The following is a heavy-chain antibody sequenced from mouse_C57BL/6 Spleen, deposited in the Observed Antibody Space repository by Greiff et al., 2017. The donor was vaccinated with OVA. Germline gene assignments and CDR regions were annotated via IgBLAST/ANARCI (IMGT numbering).Heavy chain of an antibody. CDR3: ARSLIYDGYWYFDV. Sequence: QVQLKESGPELVKPGASVKISCKASGYAFSSSWMNWVKQRPGKGLEWIGRIYPGDGDTNYNGKFKGKATLTADKSSSTAYMQLSSLTSEDSAVYFCARSLIYDGYWYFDVWGTGTTVTVSS. CDR1: GYAFSSSW. J-gene: IGHJ1*03. CDR2: IYPGDGDT. D-gene: IGHD2-3*01. V-gene: IGHV1-82*01.